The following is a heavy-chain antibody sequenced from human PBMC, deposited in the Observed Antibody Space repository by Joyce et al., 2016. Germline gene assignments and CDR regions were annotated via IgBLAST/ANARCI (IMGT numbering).Heavy chain of an antibody. CDR1: GGSFSSYY. D-gene: IGHD3-16*01. Sequence: QVQLQQWGAGLLKPSETLSLTCAFYGGSFSSYYWSWIRQPPGKGLEWIGEINHSGSTNYNPSLKSRVTISVDTSKNQFSLKLSSVTAADTAVYYCAVRPRRSSAPAMLKNYWGQGTLVTVSS. CDR3: AVRPRRSSAPAMLKNY. V-gene: IGHV4-34*01. CDR2: INHSGST. J-gene: IGHJ4*02.